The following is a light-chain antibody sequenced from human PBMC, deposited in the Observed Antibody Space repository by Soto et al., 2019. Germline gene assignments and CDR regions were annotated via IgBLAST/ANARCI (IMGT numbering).Light chain of an antibody. CDR2: SNN. J-gene: IGLJ1*01. V-gene: IGLV1-44*01. CDR1: SSNIGSNT. Sequence: QSGLTQPPSASGTPGQRGTISCSGMSSNIGSNTVNWDQQLPGTAPKLLLYSNNQRPSGVPHRFSGSKSGPSASLAISGLQSEAEADYYCAAWDDSLNGFYVFGTGTKVTVL. CDR3: AAWDDSLNGFYV.